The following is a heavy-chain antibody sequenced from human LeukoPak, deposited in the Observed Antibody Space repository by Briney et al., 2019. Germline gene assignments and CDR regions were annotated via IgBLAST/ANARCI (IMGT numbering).Heavy chain of an antibody. CDR1: GFTFSHAW. J-gene: IGHJ6*03. CDR2: IKSKTDGGTT. V-gene: IGHV3-15*01. CDR3: TRDGGGDGYNHYYYYYYMDV. Sequence: GGSLRLSCVASGFTFSHAWMSWVRQAPGKGLEWVGRIKSKTDGGTTDYAAPVKGRFTISRDDSKSIAYLQMDSLKTEDTAVYYCTRDGGGDGYNHYYYYYYMDVWGKGTTVTISS. D-gene: IGHD5-24*01.